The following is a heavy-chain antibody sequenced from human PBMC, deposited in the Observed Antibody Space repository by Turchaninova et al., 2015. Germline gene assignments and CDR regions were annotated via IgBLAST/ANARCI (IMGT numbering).Heavy chain of an antibody. CDR1: GYSFTSYW. Sequence: EVQLVQSGAEVKKPGESRKIPWKGSGYSFTSYWIGWVRQRPGKGLDWMGIIDPGDSDTRYSPSFQGQVTISVDKSISTAYLQWSSLKASDTAMYYCARQDGGGLYYFENWGQGTLVTVSS. CDR3: ARQDGGGLYYFEN. CDR2: IDPGDSDT. V-gene: IGHV5-51*01. D-gene: IGHD5-12*01. J-gene: IGHJ4*02.